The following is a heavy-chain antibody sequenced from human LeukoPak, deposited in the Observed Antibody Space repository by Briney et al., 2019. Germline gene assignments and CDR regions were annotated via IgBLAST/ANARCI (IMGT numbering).Heavy chain of an antibody. CDR1: GLDFRKTW. CDR2: IKSKNDGGTI. CDR3: TTDPRV. J-gene: IGHJ3*01. Sequence: GGSLRLSCSVSGLDFRKTWMSWVRQPPGKGPEWIARIKSKNDGGTIDYAASVKGRFSISRDDSEKMVYLQMDSLQTEDTAVYYCTTDPRVWGRGTMVTVSS. V-gene: IGHV3-15*01.